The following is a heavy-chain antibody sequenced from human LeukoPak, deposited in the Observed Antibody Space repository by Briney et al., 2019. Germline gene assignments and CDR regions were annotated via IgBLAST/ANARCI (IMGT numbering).Heavy chain of an antibody. CDR1: GYSFTSYW. J-gene: IGHJ5*02. Sequence: GESLKISCKGSGYSFTSYWISWVRQMPGKGLEWMGRIDPSDSYTNYSPSFQGHVTISADKSISTAYLQWSSLKASDTAMYYCARLGGYSGYDLTWVDPWGQGTLVTVSS. CDR3: ARLGGYSGYDLTWVDP. D-gene: IGHD5-12*01. V-gene: IGHV5-10-1*01. CDR2: IDPSDSYT.